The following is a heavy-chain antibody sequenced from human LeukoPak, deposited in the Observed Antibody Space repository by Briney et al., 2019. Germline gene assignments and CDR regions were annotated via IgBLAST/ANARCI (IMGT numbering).Heavy chain of an antibody. J-gene: IGHJ4*02. CDR2: IYYSGST. CDR1: GGSISSYY. D-gene: IGHD3-10*01. Sequence: SETLSLTCTVSGGSISSYYWSWIRQPPGKGLEWIGYIYYSGSTNYNPSLKSRVTISVDTSKSQFSLKLSSVTAADTAVYYCARAMIRVGYYGSGRHYYFDYWGQGTLVTVSS. V-gene: IGHV4-59*01. CDR3: ARAMIRVGYYGSGRHYYFDY.